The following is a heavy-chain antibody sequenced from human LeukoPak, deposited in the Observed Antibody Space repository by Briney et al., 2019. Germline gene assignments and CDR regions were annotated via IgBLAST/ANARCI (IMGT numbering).Heavy chain of an antibody. V-gene: IGHV4-39*01. CDR2: IYYSGST. Sequence: SETLSLTCTVSGGSISSSSYYWGWIRQPPGKGLEWIGSIYYSGSTYYNPSLKSRVTISVDTSKNQFSLKLSSATAADTAVYYCARHEGDFWTPHDAFDIWGQGTMVTVSS. CDR3: ARHEGDFWTPHDAFDI. D-gene: IGHD3-3*01. CDR1: GGSISSSSYY. J-gene: IGHJ3*02.